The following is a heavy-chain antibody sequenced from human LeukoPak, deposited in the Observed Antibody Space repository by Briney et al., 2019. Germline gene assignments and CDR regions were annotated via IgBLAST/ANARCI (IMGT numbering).Heavy chain of an antibody. CDR2: IKEDGSDK. Sequence: GGSLRLSCAVSGFTFSRFWMSWVRQAPGKGLEWVANIKEDGSDKYYVDSVKGRFIISRGNAKNSLYLQMNSLRAEDSAVYYCAPAALDYWGQGALVTVSS. CDR1: GFTFSRFW. J-gene: IGHJ4*02. D-gene: IGHD2-15*01. CDR3: APAALDY. V-gene: IGHV3-7*01.